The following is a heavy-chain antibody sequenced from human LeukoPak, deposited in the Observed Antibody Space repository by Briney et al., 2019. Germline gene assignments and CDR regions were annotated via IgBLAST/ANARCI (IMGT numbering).Heavy chain of an antibody. Sequence: GGSLRLSCAGSGFTFSSYAMSWVRQAPGEGLEWGSAISDSGDYTYYADSVKGRFTISRDNSKNPLYLHVNSLRAEDTAVYYCAKDTSIGKYCTSGVCSPFDYWGQGTLVTVSS. V-gene: IGHV3-23*01. D-gene: IGHD2-8*01. J-gene: IGHJ4*02. CDR2: ISDSGDYT. CDR3: AKDTSIGKYCTSGVCSPFDY. CDR1: GFTFSSYA.